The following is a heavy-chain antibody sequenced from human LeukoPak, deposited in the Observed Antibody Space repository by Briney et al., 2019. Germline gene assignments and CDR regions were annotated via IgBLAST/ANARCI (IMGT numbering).Heavy chain of an antibody. V-gene: IGHV3-21*01. Sequence: GGSLRLSCAASGFTFSSHSMNWVRQAPGKGLEWVSSISSSSSYIYYADSVKGRFTISRDNAKNSLYLQMNSLRAEDTAVYYCARVPGRYSSSWYGPEDWTVWGQGTTVTVSS. CDR2: ISSSSSYI. J-gene: IGHJ6*02. CDR1: GFTFSSHS. CDR3: ARVPGRYSSSWYGPEDWTV. D-gene: IGHD6-13*01.